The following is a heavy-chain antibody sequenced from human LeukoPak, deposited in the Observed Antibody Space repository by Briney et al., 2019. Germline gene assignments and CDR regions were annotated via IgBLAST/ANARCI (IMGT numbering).Heavy chain of an antibody. V-gene: IGHV4-4*02. CDR2: IYHSGST. D-gene: IGHD3-9*01. CDR1: GGSISSINW. Sequence: PSETLSLTCAVSGGSISSINWWSWVRQPPGKGLEWIGEIYHSGSTNYNPSLKSRVTISVDKSKNQFSLKLSSVTAADTAVYYCARAYYDILTGHDAFDIWGQGTMVTVSS. CDR3: ARAYYDILTGHDAFDI. J-gene: IGHJ3*02.